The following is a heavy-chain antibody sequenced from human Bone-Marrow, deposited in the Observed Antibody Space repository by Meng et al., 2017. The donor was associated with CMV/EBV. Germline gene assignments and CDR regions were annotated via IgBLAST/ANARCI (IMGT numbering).Heavy chain of an antibody. CDR3: ARYARIAACACCIDP. J-gene: IGHJ5*02. V-gene: IGHV1-2*02. CDR2: INPNSGGT. D-gene: IGHD6-6*01. CDR1: GYTFTGYN. Sequence: ASVKVSCKASGYTFTGYNMHWVRQAPGQGLEWMGWINPNSGGTNYAQKFQGRVTMTRDTSISTAYMELSRLRSDDTAVYYWARYARIAACACCIDPWGQGTRVTVSS.